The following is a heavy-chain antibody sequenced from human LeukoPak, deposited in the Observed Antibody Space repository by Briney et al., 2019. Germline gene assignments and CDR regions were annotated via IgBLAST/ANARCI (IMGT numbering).Heavy chain of an antibody. CDR2: TYYRSTWYN. V-gene: IGHV6-1*01. CDR3: ARRLTQYDCFDP. CDR1: GDSVPSNSVT. Sequence: SQTLSLTCALSGDSVPSNSVTWNWIRQSPSRGLEWLGRTYYRSTWYNDYAVSVRGRITVNPDTSKNQFSLHLNSVTPEDTAVYYCARRLTQYDCFDPWGQGILVTVSS. D-gene: IGHD2-2*01. J-gene: IGHJ5*02.